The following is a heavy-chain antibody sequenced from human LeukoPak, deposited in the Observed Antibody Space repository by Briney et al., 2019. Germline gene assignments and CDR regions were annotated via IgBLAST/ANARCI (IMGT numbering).Heavy chain of an antibody. CDR3: AKDKPYDFRSVSYYFDY. V-gene: IGHV3-23*01. CDR2: ISGSGGST. Sequence: GGSLRLSCAASGFTFSSYAMSWVRQAPGKGLEWVSAISGSGGSTYYADSVKGRFTISRDNSKNTLYLQMNSLRAEDTAVYYCAKDKPYDFRSVSYYFDYWGQGTLVTVSS. J-gene: IGHJ4*02. CDR1: GFTFSSYA. D-gene: IGHD3-3*01.